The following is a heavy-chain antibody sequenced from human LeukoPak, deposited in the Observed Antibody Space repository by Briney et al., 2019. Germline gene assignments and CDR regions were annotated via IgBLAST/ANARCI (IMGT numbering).Heavy chain of an antibody. V-gene: IGHV3-30*02. CDR2: IRFDGSNK. CDR1: GFTFSSYG. CDR3: AKATSSSWSYDAFDM. Sequence: PGGSLRLSCAASGFTFSSYGIHWVRQAPGKGLGWVAFIRFDGSNKDYADSVKGRFTISRDNSKNTLDLQMNSLKPEDTAVYYCAKATSSSWSYDAFDMWGQGTMVTVSS. D-gene: IGHD6-13*01. J-gene: IGHJ3*02.